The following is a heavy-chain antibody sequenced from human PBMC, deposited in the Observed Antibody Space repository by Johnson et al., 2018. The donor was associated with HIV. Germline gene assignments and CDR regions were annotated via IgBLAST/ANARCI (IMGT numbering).Heavy chain of an antibody. CDR1: GFTVSSKY. J-gene: IGHJ3*01. CDR3: ARASSYGVFDV. V-gene: IGHV3-66*01. CDR2: IYSGEST. Sequence: VQLVESGGDLVQPGGSLRLSCAASGFTVSSKYMAWVRQAPGQGLEWVSVIYSGESTYYADSVKDRFTISRDNSMNTLYLPMNNLRAEDTALYYCARASSYGVFDVWGQGTMVTVSS. D-gene: IGHD2-8*01.